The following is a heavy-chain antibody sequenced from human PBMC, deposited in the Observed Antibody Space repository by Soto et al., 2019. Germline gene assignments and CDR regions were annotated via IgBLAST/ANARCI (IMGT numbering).Heavy chain of an antibody. V-gene: IGHV4-34*12. CDR1: GDSFSGYY. Sequence: QVRLQQWGAGLLKPSETLSLTCAVYGDSFSGYYWSWIRQPPGKGLGWIGESIHSGNTNYNPSLKSRVSISVDTSKNQFSLRLTSVTAADTAVYYCAREGGDYAFDVWGQGTTVTVSS. J-gene: IGHJ3*01. D-gene: IGHD3-16*01. CDR3: AREGGDYAFDV. CDR2: SIHSGNT.